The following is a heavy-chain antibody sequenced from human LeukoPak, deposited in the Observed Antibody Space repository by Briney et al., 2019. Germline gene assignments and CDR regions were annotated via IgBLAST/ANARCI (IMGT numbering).Heavy chain of an antibody. D-gene: IGHD5-12*01. Sequence: GGSLRRSCAASGFTFSSYAMHWVRQAPGKGLEWVAVISYDGSNKYYADSVKGRFTISRDNSKNTLYLQMNSLRAEDTAVYYCASTQSADIVATIRYWGQGTLVTVSS. V-gene: IGHV3-30-3*01. CDR2: ISYDGSNK. J-gene: IGHJ4*02. CDR1: GFTFSSYA. CDR3: ASTQSADIVATIRY.